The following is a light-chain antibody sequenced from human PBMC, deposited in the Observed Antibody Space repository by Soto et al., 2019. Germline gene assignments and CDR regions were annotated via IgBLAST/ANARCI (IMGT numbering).Light chain of an antibody. V-gene: IGKV1-5*03. CDR2: KAS. CDR3: QHHKRYPHT. CDR1: ESIDIW. J-gene: IGKJ1*01. Sequence: DIQMTQSPSTLSASVGDRVTITCRASESIDIWLAWYQQRPGKAPKLLIYKASSLESGVPSRFSGSGSGTEFTLTISSLQPDDFASYYCQHHKRYPHTFDQGTKVEI.